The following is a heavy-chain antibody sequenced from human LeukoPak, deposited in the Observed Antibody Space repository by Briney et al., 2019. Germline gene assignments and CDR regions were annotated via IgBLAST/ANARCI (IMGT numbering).Heavy chain of an antibody. J-gene: IGHJ5*02. CDR2: ISTPSGQT. V-gene: IGHV1-3*04. CDR1: GHTSSTYD. D-gene: IGHD3-3*01. CDR3: AGTGAYYAWFDP. Sequence: ASVKVSCKASGHTSSTYDIHWVRQAPGQSLEWMGWISTPSGQTEYSQKFQGRVTITRDTSASTAYLEVDNLRSEDTAVYYCAGTGAYYAWFDPWGQGTLLTVSS.